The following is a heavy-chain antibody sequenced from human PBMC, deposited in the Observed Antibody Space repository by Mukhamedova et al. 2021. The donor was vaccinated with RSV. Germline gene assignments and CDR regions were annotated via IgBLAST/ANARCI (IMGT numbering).Heavy chain of an antibody. V-gene: IGHV3-7*01. CDR2: IKQDGSKT. Sequence: WMSWVRQPPGKGLEWVANIKQDGSKTYYVDSVRGRFTISRENAKNSLYLQMNSLRDEDTAVYYCVRTTYYYDAQGDYWGQGTLVT. J-gene: IGHJ4*02. CDR1: W. CDR3: VRTTYYYDAQGDY. D-gene: IGHD3-22*01.